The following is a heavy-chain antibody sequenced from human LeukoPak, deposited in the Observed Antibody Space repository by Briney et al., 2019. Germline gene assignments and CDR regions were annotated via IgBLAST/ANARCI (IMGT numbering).Heavy chain of an antibody. D-gene: IGHD2-2*01. CDR3: ARDWGYCSGTSCHVFDY. CDR1: GFTVSSNY. J-gene: IGHJ4*02. CDR2: MYDADST. Sequence: PGGSLRLSCAASGFTVSSNYMSWVRQAPGKGLEWVSFMYDADSTYYADSVKGRFTISRDNSKNMLYLQMNSLRAEDTAVYYCARDWGYCSGTSCHVFDYWGQGTLVTVSS. V-gene: IGHV3-53*01.